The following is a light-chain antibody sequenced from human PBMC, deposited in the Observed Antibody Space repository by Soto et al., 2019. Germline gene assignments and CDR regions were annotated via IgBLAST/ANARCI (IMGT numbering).Light chain of an antibody. V-gene: IGKV3-20*01. CDR2: GAS. CDR3: QQYGSSPGT. J-gene: IGKJ1*01. CDR1: QSVTSNY. Sequence: IVLTQSPGTLSLSPGERATLSCRASQSVTSNYLAWYQQKRGQAPRLLIWGASIRATGLPDRFSGGGSGTDFTLTISRLEAEDFAVYYCQQYGSSPGTFGQGTKVDIK.